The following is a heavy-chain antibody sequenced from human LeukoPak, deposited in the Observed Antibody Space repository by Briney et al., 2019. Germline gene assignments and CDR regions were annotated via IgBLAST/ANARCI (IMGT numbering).Heavy chain of an antibody. D-gene: IGHD3-3*01. CDR3: ARGTNDFWSGYHSPNWFDP. CDR1: GGSISSYY. Sequence: SETLSLTCTASGGSISSYYWSWIRQPPGKGLEWIGYIYYSGSTNYNPSLKSRVTVSVDTSKNQFSLKLSSVTAADTAVYYCARGTNDFWSGYHSPNWFDPWGQGTLVTVSS. V-gene: IGHV4-59*01. J-gene: IGHJ5*02. CDR2: IYYSGST.